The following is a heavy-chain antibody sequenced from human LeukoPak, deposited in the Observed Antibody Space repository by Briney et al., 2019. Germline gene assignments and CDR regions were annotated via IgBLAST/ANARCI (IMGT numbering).Heavy chain of an antibody. V-gene: IGHV3-30*18. D-gene: IGHD3-3*01. J-gene: IGHJ4*02. Sequence: PGGSLRLSCAASGFTFSSYVMHWVRQAPGKGLEWVAVISYDGSNKYYADSVKGRFTISRDNSKNTLYLQMNSLRAEDTAVYYCAKDYDFWSGSLGYWGQGTLVTVSS. CDR3: AKDYDFWSGSLGY. CDR2: ISYDGSNK. CDR1: GFTFSSYV.